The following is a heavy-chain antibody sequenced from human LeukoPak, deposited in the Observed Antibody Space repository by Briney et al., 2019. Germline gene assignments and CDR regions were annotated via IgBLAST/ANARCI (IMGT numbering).Heavy chain of an antibody. CDR2: ISSSSSYM. D-gene: IGHD1-1*01. CDR3: ARGGSGNWNAPFDY. Sequence: PGGSLRLSRAASGFTFSSFSMNWVRQAPGKGLEWVSSISSSSSYMYYADSVKGRFTISRDNAKNSLYLQLNSLRAEDTAVYYCARGGSGNWNAPFDYWGQGILVTVSS. J-gene: IGHJ4*02. V-gene: IGHV3-21*01. CDR1: GFTFSSFS.